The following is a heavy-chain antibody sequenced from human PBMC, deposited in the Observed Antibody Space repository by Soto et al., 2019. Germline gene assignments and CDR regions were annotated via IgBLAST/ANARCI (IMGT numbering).Heavy chain of an antibody. Sequence: GALRLSCAASGFTFSSYEMNWVRQAPGKGLEWVSYISSSGSTIYYADSVKGRFTISRDNAKNSLYLQMNSLRAEDTAVYYCARVLPVATYYFDYWGQGTLVTVSS. CDR1: GFTFSSYE. D-gene: IGHD2-15*01. V-gene: IGHV3-48*03. J-gene: IGHJ4*02. CDR3: ARVLPVATYYFDY. CDR2: ISSSGSTI.